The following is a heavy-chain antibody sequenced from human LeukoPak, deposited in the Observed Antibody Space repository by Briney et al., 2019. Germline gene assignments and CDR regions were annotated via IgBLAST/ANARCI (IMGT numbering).Heavy chain of an antibody. CDR1: GGSISSSSYY. Sequence: PSETLSLTCTVSGGSISSSSYYWGWIRQPPGKGLEWIGEGNHSGSTKYNPSLKSRVTISVETSKNQFSLKLSSVTAADTAVYYCARRFLGVWYKPFDYWGQGTLVTVSS. CDR3: ARRFLGVWYKPFDY. J-gene: IGHJ4*02. CDR2: GNHSGST. V-gene: IGHV4-39*07. D-gene: IGHD6-19*01.